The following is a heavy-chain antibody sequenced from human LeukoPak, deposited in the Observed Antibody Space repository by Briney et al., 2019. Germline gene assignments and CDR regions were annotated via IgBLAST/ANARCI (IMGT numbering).Heavy chain of an antibody. V-gene: IGHV1-2*02. CDR1: GYTFTGYY. CDR2: INPNIGGT. D-gene: IGHD2-15*01. Sequence: ASVKVSCKASGYTFTGYYMHWVRQAPGQGLEWMGWINPNIGGTNYAQKFQGRVTMTRDTSISTAYMELSRLRSDDTAVYYCARGPPVEGYCSGGSCKDAFDIWGQGTMVTVSS. J-gene: IGHJ3*02. CDR3: ARGPPVEGYCSGGSCKDAFDI.